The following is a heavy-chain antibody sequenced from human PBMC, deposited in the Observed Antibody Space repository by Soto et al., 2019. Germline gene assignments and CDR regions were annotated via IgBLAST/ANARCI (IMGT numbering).Heavy chain of an antibody. D-gene: IGHD3-22*01. CDR1: GDSISSGGYY. Sequence: SETLSLTCTVSGDSISSGGYYWSWIRQHPGKGLEWIGYIYYSGSTYYNPSLKSRLTMSIDTSKNQFSLKLTSVTAADTAVYYCARHSSRREGYGMDVWGRGTTVT. CDR3: ARHSSRREGYGMDV. J-gene: IGHJ6*02. CDR2: IYYSGST. V-gene: IGHV4-31*03.